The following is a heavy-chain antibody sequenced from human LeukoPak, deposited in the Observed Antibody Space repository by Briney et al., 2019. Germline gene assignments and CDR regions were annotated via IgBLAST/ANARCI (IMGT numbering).Heavy chain of an antibody. V-gene: IGHV3-23*01. J-gene: IGHJ4*02. CDR2: ITASGGST. Sequence: GGSLRLSRVYAALRPSSYTRSLCRQAPGKGLEWVSTITASGGSTYYADSVKGRLTISRDNSKNTLYLQMNSLRAEDAALYYCAKRAAGPTYCFEYWGQGTLGTVSP. CDR1: ALRPSSYT. CDR3: AKRAAGPTYCFEY. D-gene: IGHD6-13*01.